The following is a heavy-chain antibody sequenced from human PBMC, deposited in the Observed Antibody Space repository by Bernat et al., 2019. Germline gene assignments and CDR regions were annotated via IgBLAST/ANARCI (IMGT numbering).Heavy chain of an antibody. CDR2: IYYSGST. D-gene: IGHD6-19*01. CDR3: ARHADTGYSSGWFSYDY. J-gene: IGHJ4*02. CDR1: GGSISSYY. Sequence: QVQLQESGPGLVKPSETLSLTCTVSGGSISSYYRSWIRQPPGKGLEWIGYIYYSGSTNYNPSLKSRVTISVDTSKNQFSLKLSSVTAADTAVYYCARHADTGYSSGWFSYDYWGQGTLVTVSS. V-gene: IGHV4-59*08.